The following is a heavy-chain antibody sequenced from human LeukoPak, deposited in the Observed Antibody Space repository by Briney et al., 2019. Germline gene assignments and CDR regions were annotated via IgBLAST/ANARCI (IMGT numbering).Heavy chain of an antibody. Sequence: PSETLSLTXTVSGGSISSYYWSWIRQPPGKGVEWIGYIYYSGSTNYNPSLKSRVTISVDTSKNQFSLKLSSVTAADTAVYYCARVSTIFGVVTPWGQGTLVTVSS. CDR3: ARVSTIFGVVTP. J-gene: IGHJ5*02. V-gene: IGHV4-59*01. CDR2: IYYSGST. D-gene: IGHD3-3*01. CDR1: GGSISSYY.